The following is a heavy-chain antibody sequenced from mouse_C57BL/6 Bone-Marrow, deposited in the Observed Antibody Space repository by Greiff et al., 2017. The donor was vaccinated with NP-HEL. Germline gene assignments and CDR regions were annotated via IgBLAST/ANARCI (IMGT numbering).Heavy chain of an antibody. CDR2: IHPNSGST. J-gene: IGHJ2*01. CDR3: AVYYDYDGYYFDY. CDR1: GYTFTSYW. V-gene: IGHV1-64*01. D-gene: IGHD2-4*01. Sequence: QVQLQQPGAELVKPGASVKLSCKASGYTFTSYWMHWVKQRPGQGLEWIGMIHPNSGSTNYNEKFKSKATLTVDKSSSTAYMQLSSLTSEDSAVYYCAVYYDYDGYYFDYWGQGTTLTVSS.